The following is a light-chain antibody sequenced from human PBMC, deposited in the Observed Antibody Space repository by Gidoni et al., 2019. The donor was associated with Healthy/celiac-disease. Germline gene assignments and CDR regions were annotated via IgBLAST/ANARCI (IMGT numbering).Light chain of an antibody. Sequence: QTVRTQPPSASGAPGQRGTITSTGSSSNIGAGYDVLWYQQLPGTAPNLRLYGNSNRPSGLPDRFSVSTSGTSASLALTGLQAEDEADYYCQSYHSSLSGWRVFGGGTKLTVL. CDR2: GNS. V-gene: IGLV1-40*01. CDR3: QSYHSSLSGWRV. CDR1: SSNIGAGYD. J-gene: IGLJ2*01.